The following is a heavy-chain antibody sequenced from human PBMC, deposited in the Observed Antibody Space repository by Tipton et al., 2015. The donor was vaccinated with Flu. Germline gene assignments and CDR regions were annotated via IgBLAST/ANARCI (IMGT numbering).Heavy chain of an antibody. CDR3: GRGGLRYFDYLSYY. V-gene: IGHV1-18*01. CDR1: GYNFNNYG. CDR2: ISGDSGNT. J-gene: IGHJ4*02. D-gene: IGHD3-9*01. Sequence: QVQLVQSGAEVKKPGASVKVSRKASGYNFNNYGLTWVRQAPGQGLEWVGWISGDSGNTKYVETLQGRLTLTTDTSTNTAHMELRSLRSDDTAVYFCGRGGLRYFDYLSYYWGQGTLVTVSS.